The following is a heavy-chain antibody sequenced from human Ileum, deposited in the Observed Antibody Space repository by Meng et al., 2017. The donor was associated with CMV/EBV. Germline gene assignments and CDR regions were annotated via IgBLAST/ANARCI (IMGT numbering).Heavy chain of an antibody. V-gene: IGHV5-51*01. CDR3: ARPNWYDGRKGAFDI. J-gene: IGHJ3*02. Sequence: GESLKISCKGSGYSFTNYWIGWVRQMSGKGLEWMGTINPGDSDARYSPSFQGQVTILADKSINTAYLQWSSLEASDTAMYYCARPNWYDGRKGAFDIWGQGTMVTVSS. CDR2: INPGDSDA. D-gene: IGHD1-1*01. CDR1: GYSFTNYW.